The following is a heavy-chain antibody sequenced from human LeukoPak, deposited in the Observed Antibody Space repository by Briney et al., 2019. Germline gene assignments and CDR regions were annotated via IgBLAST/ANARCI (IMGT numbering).Heavy chain of an antibody. CDR1: GFTVSSNY. J-gene: IGHJ4*02. V-gene: IGHV3-53*01. D-gene: IGHD3-9*01. Sequence: GGSLRLSCAAPGFTVSSNYMSWVRQAPGKGLEWVSVIYSGGSTYYADSVKGRFTISRDNSKNTLYLQMNSLRAEDTAVYYCARGVTYYDILTGYLDYWGQGTLVTVSS. CDR2: IYSGGST. CDR3: ARGVTYYDILTGYLDY.